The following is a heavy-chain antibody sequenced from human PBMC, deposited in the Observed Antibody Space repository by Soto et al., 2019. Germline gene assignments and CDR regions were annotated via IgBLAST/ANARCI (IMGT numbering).Heavy chain of an antibody. J-gene: IGHJ4*01. CDR1: GGLFSVFS. D-gene: IGHD5-12*01. Sequence: QVQLVQSGAEVKKPGSSVKVSCKTSGGLFSVFSFNWVRQAPGQGLEWMGGALPITGSTDYAQKFQGRLTITADRSTSTIYMVLSRLTSDDTANYYCATIRVRGGPLRFEDGGQGTLISVSS. V-gene: IGHV1-69*06. CDR3: ATIRVRGGPLRFED. CDR2: ALPITGST.